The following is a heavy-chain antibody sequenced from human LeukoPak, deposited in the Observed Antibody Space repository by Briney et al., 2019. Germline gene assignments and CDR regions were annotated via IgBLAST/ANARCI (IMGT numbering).Heavy chain of an antibody. CDR2: ISYDGSNK. J-gene: IGHJ4*02. V-gene: IGHV3-30*03. CDR3: ARAHDYGRNYFDY. D-gene: IGHD3-16*01. Sequence: PGRSLRLSCAASGFTFSSYGMHWVRQAPGKGLEWVAVISYDGSNKYCADSVKGRFTISRDNSKNTLYLQMNSLRAEDTAVYYCARAHDYGRNYFDYWGQGTLVTVSS. CDR1: GFTFSSYG.